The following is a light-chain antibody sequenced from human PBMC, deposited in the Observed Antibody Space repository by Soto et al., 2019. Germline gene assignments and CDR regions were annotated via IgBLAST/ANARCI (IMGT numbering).Light chain of an antibody. V-gene: IGLV2-14*03. Sequence: SVLTQPASVSGSPGQSIAISCTGSSSDVGGYNYVSWYQQHPGKAPKLMIYDVGNRPSGVSDRFSGSKSGNTASLTISGLQAEDEADYYCSSYTSSSTLYVFGTGTKVTVL. J-gene: IGLJ1*01. CDR2: DVG. CDR3: SSYTSSSTLYV. CDR1: SSDVGGYNY.